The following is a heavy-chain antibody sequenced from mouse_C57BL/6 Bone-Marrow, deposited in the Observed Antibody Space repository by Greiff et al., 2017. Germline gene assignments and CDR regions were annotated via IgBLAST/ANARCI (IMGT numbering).Heavy chain of an antibody. CDR1: GYTFTDYE. D-gene: IGHD1-1*01. CDR3: TRCGITTVVVPFDY. Sequence: VQLQQSGAELVRPGASVTLSCKASGYTFTDYEMHWVKQTPVHGLEWIGAIDPETGGTSYNQKFKGKAILTADKSSSTAYMELRSLTSEDSAIYYCTRCGITTVVVPFDYWGQGTTLTVSS. J-gene: IGHJ2*01. CDR2: IDPETGGT. V-gene: IGHV1-15*01.